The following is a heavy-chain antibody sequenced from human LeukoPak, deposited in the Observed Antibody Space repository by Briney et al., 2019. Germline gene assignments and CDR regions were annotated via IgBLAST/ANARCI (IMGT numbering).Heavy chain of an antibody. D-gene: IGHD4-17*01. J-gene: IGHJ4*02. CDR3: ARDLVPTTVTTKNLRTTLWD. CDR2: ISSSSSYI. CDR1: GFTFSSYE. V-gene: IGHV3-21*01. Sequence: PGGSLRLSCAASGFTFSSYEMNWVRQAPGKGLEWVSSISSSSSYIYYADSVKGRFTISRDNAKNSLYLQMNSLRAEDTAVYYCARDLVPTTVTTKNLRTTLWDWGQGTLVTVSS.